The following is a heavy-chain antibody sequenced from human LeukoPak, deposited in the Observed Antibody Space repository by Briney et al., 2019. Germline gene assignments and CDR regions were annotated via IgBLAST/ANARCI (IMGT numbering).Heavy chain of an antibody. Sequence: PPETLSLTCTVSGGSISNYYWGWIRQPPGEGLEWIGSIYYSGSTYYNSSLKSRVTISVDTSKNQFSLKLSSVTAADTAVYYCAREEWLRSFDYWGQGTLVTVSS. CDR2: IYYSGST. D-gene: IGHD5-12*01. V-gene: IGHV4-39*07. CDR1: GGSISNYY. J-gene: IGHJ4*02. CDR3: AREEWLRSFDY.